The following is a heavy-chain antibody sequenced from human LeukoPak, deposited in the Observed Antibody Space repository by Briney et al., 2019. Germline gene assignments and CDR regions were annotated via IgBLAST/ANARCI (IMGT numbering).Heavy chain of an antibody. Sequence: ASVKVSCKASGGXFSSYAISWVRQPPGQGLEWMGRIIPILGIANYAQKFQGRVTITADKSTSTAYMELSSLRSEDTAVYYCAREQQLPSFDPWGQGTLVTVSS. CDR1: GGXFSSYA. CDR3: AREQQLPSFDP. V-gene: IGHV1-69*04. D-gene: IGHD6-13*01. J-gene: IGHJ5*02. CDR2: IIPILGIA.